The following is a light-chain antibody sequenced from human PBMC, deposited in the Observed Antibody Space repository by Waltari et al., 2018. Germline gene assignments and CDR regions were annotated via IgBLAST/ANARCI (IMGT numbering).Light chain of an antibody. CDR2: TAT. J-gene: IGKJ1*01. Sequence: VIWVTQSPSLLTASTGETVTITCRTSQDVKNYFAWYQQKPWKAPELLIYTATFLQTGVPSRFSGSGSGTDFTLTISSLQSEDFATYFCQQNYAFPRTFGQGTKVEVK. CDR1: QDVKNY. CDR3: QQNYAFPRT. V-gene: IGKV1D-8*01.